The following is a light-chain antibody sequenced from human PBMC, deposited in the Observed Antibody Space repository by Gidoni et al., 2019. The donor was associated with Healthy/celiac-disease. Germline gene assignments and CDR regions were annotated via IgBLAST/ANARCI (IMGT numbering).Light chain of an antibody. CDR1: KLGDKY. CDR3: QAWDSSTGL. V-gene: IGLV3-1*01. CDR2: QDS. Sequence: SYELTQPPSVSVSPGQTASITCSGDKLGDKYACWYQQKPGQSPVLFIYQDSMRPSGIPERFSGSNSGNTATLTISGPQAMDEADYYCQAWDSSTGLFGGGTKLTVL. J-gene: IGLJ2*01.